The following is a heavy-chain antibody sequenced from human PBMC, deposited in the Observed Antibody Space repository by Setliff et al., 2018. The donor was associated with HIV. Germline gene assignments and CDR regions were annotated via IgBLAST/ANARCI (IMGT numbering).Heavy chain of an antibody. V-gene: IGHV4-59*01. D-gene: IGHD3-22*01. CDR1: GASIRSFH. Sequence: PSETLSLTCTVSGASIRSFHWSWIRQPPGKGLEWIGYIYYSGSANYTPSLKSRVTISLDTSKSQFSLKLSSVTAADTAMYYCARVLDYYDSSPYYFDYWGQGTLVTVS. J-gene: IGHJ4*02. CDR3: ARVLDYYDSSPYYFDY. CDR2: IYYSGSA.